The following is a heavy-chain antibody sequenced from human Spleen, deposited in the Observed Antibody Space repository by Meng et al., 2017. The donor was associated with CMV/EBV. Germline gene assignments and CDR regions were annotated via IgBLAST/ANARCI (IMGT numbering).Heavy chain of an antibody. V-gene: IGHV4-61*01. D-gene: IGHD2-2*01. CDR2: IYYRGTT. CDR1: LCRTSYL. J-gene: IGHJ4*02. CDR3: ASLARFCSGTSCLIFDY. Sequence: LCRTSYLWSLIRPPPGGGLEWIGYIYYRGTTNYNPSLKSRVTVLVDTSKNQFSLRLSSVTAADTAAYYCASLARFCSGTSCLIFDYWSQGTLVTVSS.